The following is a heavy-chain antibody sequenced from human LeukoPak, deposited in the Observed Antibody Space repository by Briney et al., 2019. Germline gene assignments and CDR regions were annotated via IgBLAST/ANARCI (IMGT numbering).Heavy chain of an antibody. CDR2: IYYSGST. CDR1: GGSISSYY. Sequence: PSETLSLTCTVSGGSISSYYWSWIRQPPGKGLEWIGYIYYSGSTNYNPSLKSRVTISVDTSKNQFSLKLSSVTAADTAVYYCARADSSGWNDAFDIWGQRTMVTVSS. D-gene: IGHD6-19*01. J-gene: IGHJ3*02. V-gene: IGHV4-59*01. CDR3: ARADSSGWNDAFDI.